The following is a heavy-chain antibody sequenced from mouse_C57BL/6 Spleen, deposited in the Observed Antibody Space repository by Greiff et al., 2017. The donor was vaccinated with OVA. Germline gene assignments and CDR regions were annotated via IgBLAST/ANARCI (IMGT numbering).Heavy chain of an antibody. Sequence: QVQLQQPGAELVKPGASVKLSCKASGYTFTSYWMHWVKQRPGQGLEWIGMIHPNSGSTNYNEKFKSKATLTVDKSSSTAYMQLSSLTSEDSAVYYCARTTYDYGGDYWGQGTTLTVSS. CDR1: GYTFTSYW. CDR3: ARTTYDYGGDY. D-gene: IGHD2-4*01. V-gene: IGHV1-64*01. CDR2: IHPNSGST. J-gene: IGHJ2*01.